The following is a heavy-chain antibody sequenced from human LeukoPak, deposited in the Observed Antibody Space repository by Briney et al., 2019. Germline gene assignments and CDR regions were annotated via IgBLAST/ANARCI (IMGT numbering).Heavy chain of an antibody. V-gene: IGHV4-4*07. Sequence: PSETLSLTCTVSGGSISSYYWSWIRQPAGKGLEWIGRIYTSGSTNYNPSLKSRVTISVDTSKNQFSLKLSSVTAADTAVYYCARHLGSSWYFDYFDYWGQGTLVTVSS. CDR2: IYTSGST. CDR3: ARHLGSSWYFDYFDY. J-gene: IGHJ4*02. D-gene: IGHD6-13*01. CDR1: GGSISSYY.